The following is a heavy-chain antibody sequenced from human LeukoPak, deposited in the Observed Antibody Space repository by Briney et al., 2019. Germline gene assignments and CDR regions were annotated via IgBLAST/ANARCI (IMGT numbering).Heavy chain of an antibody. J-gene: IGHJ2*01. Sequence: PETLSLTCAVYGGSFSGYYWGWIRQPPGKGLEWIGEINHSGSTNYNPSLKSRVTISVDTSKNQFSLKLSSVTAADTAVYYCARGRGIQLWFSPGHFDLWGRGTLVTVSS. V-gene: IGHV4-34*01. CDR1: GGSFSGYY. D-gene: IGHD5-18*01. CDR2: INHSGST. CDR3: ARGRGIQLWFSPGHFDL.